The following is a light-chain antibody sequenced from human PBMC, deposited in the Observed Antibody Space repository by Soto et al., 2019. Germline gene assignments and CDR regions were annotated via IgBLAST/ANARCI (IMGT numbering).Light chain of an antibody. V-gene: IGKV3-20*01. CDR2: GVS. J-gene: IGKJ1*01. CDR3: QQYDSSPT. Sequence: EIVMTQSPATLSVSPGETASLSCRASQSISSRYLAWYQQKPGQAPRLLMYGVSSRATGTPDRFSGSGSGTDFTLTISRLEPEDFAVYHCQQYDSSPTFGQGTKVDIK. CDR1: QSISSRY.